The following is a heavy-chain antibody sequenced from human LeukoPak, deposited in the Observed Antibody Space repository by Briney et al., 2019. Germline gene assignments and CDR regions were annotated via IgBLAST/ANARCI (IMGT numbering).Heavy chain of an antibody. Sequence: ASVTVSCKASGYTFTDYYIHWVRQAPGQGLEWMGWINPNSGGTKYAQNFQGRVTMTRDTSINTAYMDLSRLTSDDTAVYYCARGRGARYYDSSGLYYFDYRGQGTLVTVSS. D-gene: IGHD3-22*01. CDR2: INPNSGGT. J-gene: IGHJ4*02. CDR3: ARGRGARYYDSSGLYYFDY. CDR1: GYTFTDYY. V-gene: IGHV1-2*02.